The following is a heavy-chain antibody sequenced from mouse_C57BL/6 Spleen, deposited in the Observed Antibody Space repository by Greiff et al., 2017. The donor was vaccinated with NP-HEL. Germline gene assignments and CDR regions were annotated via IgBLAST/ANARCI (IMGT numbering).Heavy chain of an antibody. Sequence: EVQRVESGGGLVQPKGSLKLSCAASGFSFNTYAMNWVRQAPGKGLEWVARIRSKSNNYATYYADSVKDRFTISRDDSESMLYLQMNNLKTEDTAMYYCVRHDLGPFAYWGQGTLVTVSA. CDR3: VRHDLGPFAY. D-gene: IGHD4-1*01. CDR2: IRSKSNNYAT. CDR1: GFSFNTYA. V-gene: IGHV10-1*01. J-gene: IGHJ3*01.